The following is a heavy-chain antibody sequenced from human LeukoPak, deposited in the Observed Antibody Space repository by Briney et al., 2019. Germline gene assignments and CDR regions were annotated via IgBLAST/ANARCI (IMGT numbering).Heavy chain of an antibody. CDR3: ARVDCSGGSCYREGWFDP. J-gene: IGHJ5*02. Sequence: SVKVSCKASGGTFSSYAISWVRQAPGQGLEWMGGIIPIFGTANYAQKFQGRVTITADKSTSTAYMELSSLRSEDTAVYYCARVDCSGGSCYREGWFDPWGQGTLVTVSS. V-gene: IGHV1-69*06. D-gene: IGHD2-15*01. CDR1: GGTFSSYA. CDR2: IIPIFGTA.